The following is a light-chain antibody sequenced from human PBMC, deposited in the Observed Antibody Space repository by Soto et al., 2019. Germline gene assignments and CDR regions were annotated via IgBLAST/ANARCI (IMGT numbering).Light chain of an antibody. CDR2: GAS. CDR3: QQHSHWPPWT. Sequence: EVVLTQSPATLSLSPGERATLSCRASQNVRTILDWYQQKPGQAPRLLIYGASNRATGIPARFSGSVSGTDFTLTISSLEPEDFAVYYCQQHSHWPPWTFGQGTRVEIQ. CDR1: QNVRTI. V-gene: IGKV3-11*01. J-gene: IGKJ1*01.